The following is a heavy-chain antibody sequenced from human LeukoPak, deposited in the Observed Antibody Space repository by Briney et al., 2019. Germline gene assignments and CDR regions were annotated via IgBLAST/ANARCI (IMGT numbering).Heavy chain of an antibody. CDR3: ARAITMMGMAWFDP. CDR2: IYYSGST. V-gene: IGHV4-61*01. J-gene: IGHJ5*02. D-gene: IGHD3-22*01. CDR1: GGSVSSGSYY. Sequence: SETLSLTCTVSGGSVSSGSYYWSWIRQPPGKGLEWIGYIYYSGSTNYNPSLKSRVTISVDTSKNQFSLKLSSVTAADTAVYYCARAITMMGMAWFDPWGQGTLVTVSS.